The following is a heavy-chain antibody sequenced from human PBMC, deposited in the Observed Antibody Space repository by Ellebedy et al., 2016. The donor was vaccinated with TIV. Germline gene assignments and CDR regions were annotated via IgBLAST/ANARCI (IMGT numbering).Heavy chain of an antibody. CDR2: IFTSGSF. J-gene: IGHJ6*03. CDR3: ARVHCSITTCDYYYMDV. Sequence: SETLSLTCTVSGGSASRYFWSWIRQPAGTGLEWIGRIFTSGSFNYNPSLMRRVTMSVVTSKNQISLRLNSVTAADTAVYYCARVHCSITTCDYYYMDVWGKGTTVTVSS. V-gene: IGHV4-4*07. D-gene: IGHD1-1*01. CDR1: GGSASRYF.